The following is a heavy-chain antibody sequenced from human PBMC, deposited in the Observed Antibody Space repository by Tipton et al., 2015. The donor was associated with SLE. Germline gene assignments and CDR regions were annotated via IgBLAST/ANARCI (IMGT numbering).Heavy chain of an antibody. CDR2: IYYSGST. CDR1: GDSISSSSYY. Sequence: TLSHTCTVSGDSISSSSYYWGWIRQPPGKGLEWIGSIYYSGSTYYNPSLKSRVTISADTSKNQFSLKLSFVTAADTAVYYCARWAKAAVDYWGQGTLVTVSS. CDR3: ARWAKAAVDY. V-gene: IGHV4-39*01. J-gene: IGHJ4*02. D-gene: IGHD6-25*01.